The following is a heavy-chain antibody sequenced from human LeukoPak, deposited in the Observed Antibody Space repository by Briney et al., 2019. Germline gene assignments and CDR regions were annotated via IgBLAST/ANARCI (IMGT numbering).Heavy chain of an antibody. J-gene: IGHJ4*02. Sequence: SETLSPTCTVSDGSISSYYWSWIRQPPGKGLEWIGYIYYSGSTNYNPSLKSRVTISVDTSKNQFSLKLSSVTAADTAVYHCARRGTVTDGSFDYWGQGTLVTVSS. V-gene: IGHV4-59*08. CDR3: ARRGTVTDGSFDY. D-gene: IGHD4-17*01. CDR1: DGSISSYY. CDR2: IYYSGST.